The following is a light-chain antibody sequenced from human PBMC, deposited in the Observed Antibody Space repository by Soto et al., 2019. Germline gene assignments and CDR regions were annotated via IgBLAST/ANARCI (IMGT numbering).Light chain of an antibody. CDR3: SSYTSSSPLV. CDR2: DVS. CDR1: SSDVGGYNY. Sequence: QSALPQPASVSGSPGQSITISCTGTSSDVGGYNYVSWYQQHPGKAPKLMIYDVSNRPSGVSNRFSGSKSGNTASLNISGLQAEDEADYYCSSYTSSSPLVFGGGTKVTVL. J-gene: IGLJ3*02. V-gene: IGLV2-14*01.